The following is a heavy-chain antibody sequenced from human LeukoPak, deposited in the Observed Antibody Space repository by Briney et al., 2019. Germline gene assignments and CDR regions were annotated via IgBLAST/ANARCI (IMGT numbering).Heavy chain of an antibody. CDR1: GFTFTNAW. CDR2: IKSKTDGGTT. V-gene: IGHV3-15*05. J-gene: IGHJ4*02. Sequence: PGGSLRLSCAASGFTFTNAWMRWVRQAPGKGLEWVGRIKSKTDGGTTDYVAPVKGRFSVSRDDSKNTLYLQMNSLRAEDTAVYYCATAGNYRFDYWGQGTLVTVSS. CDR3: ATAGNYRFDY. D-gene: IGHD1-7*01.